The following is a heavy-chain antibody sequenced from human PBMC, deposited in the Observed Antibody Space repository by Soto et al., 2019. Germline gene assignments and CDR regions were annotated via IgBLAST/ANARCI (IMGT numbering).Heavy chain of an antibody. CDR3: ARVTPGNNLYYFSGLDV. Sequence: QVHLVESGGGVVQPGRSLRLSCVASGFTFDTYGIHWVRQAPGKGLQWVALISYEGSNTYYADSVRGRFTISRDNSKNTFYLQINALRPEDTGVYYCARVTPGNNLYYFSGLDVWGQGTSVTVSS. J-gene: IGHJ6*02. CDR2: ISYEGSNT. D-gene: IGHD1-1*01. CDR1: GFTFDTYG. V-gene: IGHV3-30-3*01.